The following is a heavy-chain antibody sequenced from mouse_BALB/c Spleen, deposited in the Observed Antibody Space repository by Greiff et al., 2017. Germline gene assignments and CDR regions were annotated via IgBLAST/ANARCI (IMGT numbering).Heavy chain of an antibody. CDR2: ISSGSSTI. J-gene: IGHJ4*01. D-gene: IGHD2-10*02. CDR1: GFTFSSFG. Sequence: EVQGVESGGGLVQPGGSRKLSCAASGFTFSSFGMHWVRQAPEKGLEWVAYISSGSSTIYYADTVKGRFTISRDNPKNTLFLQMTSLRSEDTAMYYCARKYGNYVYAMDYWGQGTSVTVSS. CDR3: ARKYGNYVYAMDY. V-gene: IGHV5-17*02.